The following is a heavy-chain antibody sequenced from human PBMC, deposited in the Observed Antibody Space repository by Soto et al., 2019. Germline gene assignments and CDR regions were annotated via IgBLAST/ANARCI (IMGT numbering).Heavy chain of an antibody. CDR1: GGSTHSYY. V-gene: IGHV4-59*01. D-gene: IGHD2-15*01. J-gene: IGHJ4*02. Sequence: QVQLQESGPGLVKPSETLSLTCTVSGGSTHSYYWAWIRQPPGKGLEWMGYVYYNGDTNYNPSLKSRVTISVDASKNQCSLKLTSVTPADTAVYYCARGHGHGGSSFDFWGQGTLVTVSS. CDR3: ARGHGHGGSSFDF. CDR2: VYYNGDT.